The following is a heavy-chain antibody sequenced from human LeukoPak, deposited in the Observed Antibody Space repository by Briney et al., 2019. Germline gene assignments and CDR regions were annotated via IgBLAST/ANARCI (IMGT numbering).Heavy chain of an antibody. CDR1: GYTFTGYY. V-gene: IGHV1-2*04. D-gene: IGHD5-12*01. CDR3: ARENMVATGGDAFDI. J-gene: IGHJ3*02. Sequence: GASVKVSCKASGYTFTGYYMHWVRQAPGQGLEWMGWINPNSGGTNYAQKFQGWVTMTRDTSISTAYMELSRLRSDDTAVYYCARENMVATGGDAFDIWGQGTMVTVSS. CDR2: INPNSGGT.